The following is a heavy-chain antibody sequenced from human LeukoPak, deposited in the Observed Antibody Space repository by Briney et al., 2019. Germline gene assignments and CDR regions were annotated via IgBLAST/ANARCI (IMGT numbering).Heavy chain of an antibody. Sequence: PGGSLRLSCATSGFTYSSYWMHWVRQAPGKGLEWVSLTSGSGDNTFHADSVQGRFTISRDNPKNTLFLQMSSLRAEDTAVYYCAKVGPGTASNIVVVGVAVFDYWGQGTLVTVSS. J-gene: IGHJ4*02. D-gene: IGHD2-15*01. CDR2: TSGSGDNT. CDR1: GFTYSSYW. V-gene: IGHV3-23*01. CDR3: AKVGPGTASNIVVVGVAVFDY.